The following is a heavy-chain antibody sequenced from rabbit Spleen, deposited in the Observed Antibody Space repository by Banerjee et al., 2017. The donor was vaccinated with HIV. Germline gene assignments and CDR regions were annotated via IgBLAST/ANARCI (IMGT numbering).Heavy chain of an antibody. CDR2: IYAAKGST. J-gene: IGHJ3*01. D-gene: IGHD4-1*01. CDR1: GFNLSSYY. CDR3: ARAIVPWLGLTRLDL. V-gene: IGHV1S7*01. Sequence: QLEESGGGLVKPEGSLKLSCKASGFNLSSYYMNWVRQAPGKGLEWIGIIYAAKGSTDYASWVNGRFTISSDNAQSTVDLKMTSLTAADTATYFCARAIVPWLGLTRLDLWGQGTLVTVS.